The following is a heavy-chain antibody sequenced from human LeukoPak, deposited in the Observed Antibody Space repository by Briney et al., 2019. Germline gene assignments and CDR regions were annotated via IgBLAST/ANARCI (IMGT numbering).Heavy chain of an antibody. V-gene: IGHV4-30-4*01. J-gene: IGHJ5*02. D-gene: IGHD2-15*01. CDR2: IARSGGT. Sequence: SQTLSLTCTVSGGSISSGDYYWSWIRQPPGQGLEGIGYIARSGGTYSNPSLKSLASIPLDTPRSQFSLKLSSVGAADTALYYCARDFQGGPNDPWGQGALVTVSS. CDR3: ARDFQGGPNDP. CDR1: GGSISSGDYY.